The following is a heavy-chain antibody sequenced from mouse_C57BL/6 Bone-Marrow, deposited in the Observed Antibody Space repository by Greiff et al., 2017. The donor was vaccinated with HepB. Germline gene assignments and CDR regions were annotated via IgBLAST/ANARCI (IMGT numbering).Heavy chain of an antibody. CDR1: GYTFTSYW. D-gene: IGHD2-5*01. CDR3: ARRGYSNYPWFAY. Sequence: QVHVKQPGTELVKPGASVKLSCKASGYTFTSYWMHWVKQRPGQGLEWIGNINPSNGGTNYNEKFKSKATLTVDKSSSTAYMQLSSLTSEDSAVYYCARRGYSNYPWFAYWGQGTLVTVSA. CDR2: INPSNGGT. J-gene: IGHJ3*01. V-gene: IGHV1-53*01.